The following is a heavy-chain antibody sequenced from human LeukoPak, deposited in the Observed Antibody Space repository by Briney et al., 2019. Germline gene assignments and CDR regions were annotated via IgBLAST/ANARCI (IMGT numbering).Heavy chain of an antibody. CDR2: IYYSGST. CDR1: GGSISSSSYY. J-gene: IGHJ4*02. D-gene: IGHD3-10*01. V-gene: IGHV4-39*01. CDR3: ARQAGLWFGEICNGFDY. Sequence: PSETLSLTCTVSGGSISSSSYYWGWIRQPPGKGLEWIGSIYYSGSTYYNPSLKSRVTISVDTSKNQFSLKLSSVTAADTAVYYCARQAGLWFGEICNGFDYWGQGTLVTVSS.